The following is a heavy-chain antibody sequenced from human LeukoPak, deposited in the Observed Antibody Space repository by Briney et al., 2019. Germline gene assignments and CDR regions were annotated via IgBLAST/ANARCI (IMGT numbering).Heavy chain of an antibody. V-gene: IGHV4-4*07. D-gene: IGHD3-16*01. Sequence: SETLSLTCTVSGGSISPYYWSWIRQPAGKGLEWIGRIYTSGSTNYNPSLKSRVTMSVDTSKNQFSLKLSSATAADTAVYYCARDSRRGIDGYWGQGTLVTVSS. CDR3: ARDSRRGIDGY. CDR1: GGSISPYY. CDR2: IYTSGST. J-gene: IGHJ4*02.